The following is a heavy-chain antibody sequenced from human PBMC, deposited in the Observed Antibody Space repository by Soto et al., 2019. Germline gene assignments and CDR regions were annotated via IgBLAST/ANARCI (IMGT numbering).Heavy chain of an antibody. CDR3: AIDGWANCKYSSASGDNYYRMEV. V-gene: IGHV1-69*06. D-gene: IGHD6-6*01. CDR2: IIPIFGTA. Sequence: GDSVKVSCKASGGTFSSYAISWVRQAPGQGLEWMGGIIPIFGTANYAQKFQGRVTITADKSTSTDYMELSSLRSEATAVYYCAIDGWANCKYSSASGDNYYRMEVWDQGTKVTVSS. CDR1: GGTFSSYA. J-gene: IGHJ6*02.